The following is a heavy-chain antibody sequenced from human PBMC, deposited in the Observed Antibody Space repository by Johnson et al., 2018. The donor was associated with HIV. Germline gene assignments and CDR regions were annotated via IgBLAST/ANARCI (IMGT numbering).Heavy chain of an antibody. CDR1: GFTFSSYA. Sequence: VQLVESGGGVVQTGRSLRLSCAASGFTFSSYAMHWVRQAPGKGLEYVSAISSDGGSSYSANSVKGRFTISRDNSKNTLFLQMGSLRAEDMAVYYCARRAHDAFDIWGQGTMVTVSS. CDR3: ARRAHDAFDI. CDR2: ISSDGGSS. J-gene: IGHJ3*02. V-gene: IGHV3-64*01.